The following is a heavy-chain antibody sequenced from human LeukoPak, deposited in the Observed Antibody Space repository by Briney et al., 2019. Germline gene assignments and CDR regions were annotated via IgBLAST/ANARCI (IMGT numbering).Heavy chain of an antibody. V-gene: IGHV4-59*01. D-gene: IGHD2-15*01. CDR1: GGSISSYY. CDR2: IYYSGRT. Sequence: PSETLSLTCTVSGGSISSYYWSWIRQPPGKGLEWIGYIYYSGRTNYNPSLKSRVTISVDTSKNQFSLKLSSVTAADTAVYYCARDGGEVWNYYGMDVWGQGTTVTVSS. J-gene: IGHJ6*02. CDR3: ARDGGEVWNYYGMDV.